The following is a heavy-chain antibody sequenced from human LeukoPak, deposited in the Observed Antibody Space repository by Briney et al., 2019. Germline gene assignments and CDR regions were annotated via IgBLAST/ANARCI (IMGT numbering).Heavy chain of an antibody. CDR1: GFTFSSYA. V-gene: IGHV3-23*01. J-gene: IGHJ4*02. D-gene: IGHD5-12*01. CDR2: ISGSGDNT. CDR3: AKNLDGVATYFDY. Sequence: GGSLRLSCAASGFTFSSYAMSWVRQVPGKGLEWVSVISGSGDNTYYADSVKGRFTISRDNSKNMLYLQMDSLRAEDTAVYHCAKNLDGVATYFDYWGQGTLVTVSS.